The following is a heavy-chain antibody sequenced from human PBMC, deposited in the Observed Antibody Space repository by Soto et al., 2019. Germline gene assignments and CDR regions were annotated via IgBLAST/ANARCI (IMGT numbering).Heavy chain of an antibody. J-gene: IGHJ4*02. V-gene: IGHV3-53*01. CDR1: GFTVSSNY. CDR3: ARGLGRGYDDNRGDFHLAY. Sequence: EVQLVESGGGLIQPGGYLRLSCAASGFTVSSNYMSWVRQAPGKGLEWVSVIYMDGRTYNADSVKGLFTISRDNSKNTLYLQMSGLRAEDTAVYYCARGLGRGYDDNRGDFHLAYWGQGTLVTVSS. D-gene: IGHD2-21*01. CDR2: IYMDGRT.